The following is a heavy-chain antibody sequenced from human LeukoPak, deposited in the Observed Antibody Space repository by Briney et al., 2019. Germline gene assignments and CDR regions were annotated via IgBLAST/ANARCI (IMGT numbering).Heavy chain of an antibody. J-gene: IGHJ4*02. Sequence: PSETLSLTCTVSGGSISSYYWSWIRQPPGKGLEWTGYIYYSGSTNYNPSLKSRVTISVDTSKNQFSLKLSSVTAADTAVYYCARRAVGSGPAFDYWGQGTLVTVSS. V-gene: IGHV4-59*08. CDR3: ARRAVGSGPAFDY. CDR2: IYYSGST. CDR1: GGSISSYY. D-gene: IGHD6-19*01.